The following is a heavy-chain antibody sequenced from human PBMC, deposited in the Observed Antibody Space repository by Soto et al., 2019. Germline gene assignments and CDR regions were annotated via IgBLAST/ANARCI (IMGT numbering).Heavy chain of an antibody. V-gene: IGHV1-69*05. D-gene: IGHD6-19*01. Sequence: GASVKVSCNASGGTFSSYAIIWLRQAPGQGLEWMGGIIPIFGTANYAQKLQGRVTMTTDTSTSTAYMELRSLRSDDTAVYYCARAGSGWYWDFDYWGQGTLVTLSS. CDR2: IIPIFGTA. J-gene: IGHJ4*02. CDR1: GGTFSSYA. CDR3: ARAGSGWYWDFDY.